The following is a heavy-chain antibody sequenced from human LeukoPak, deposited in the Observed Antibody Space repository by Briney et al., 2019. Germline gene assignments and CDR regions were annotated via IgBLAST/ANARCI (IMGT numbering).Heavy chain of an antibody. J-gene: IGHJ6*03. CDR2: MYSDGNT. Sequence: GGSLRLSCAASGFTVSKNYMNWVRQAPGKGLEWVSIMYSDGNTYYADSVKGRFTISRDNSKNTLYLLMNSLRAEDTAVYYCARDSGDGDFTPDMDLWGKGTTVTVSS. D-gene: IGHD2-21*01. CDR1: GFTVSKNY. CDR3: ARDSGDGDFTPDMDL. V-gene: IGHV3-53*01.